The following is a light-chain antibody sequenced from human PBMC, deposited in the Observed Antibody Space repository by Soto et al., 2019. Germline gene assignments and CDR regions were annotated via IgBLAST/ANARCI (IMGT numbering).Light chain of an antibody. V-gene: IGLV2-14*01. CDR3: SSYTRDNTYV. CDR2: EVT. J-gene: IGLJ1*01. CDR1: SSDIGGYNS. Sequence: QSALTQPASVSGSPGQSITISCTGTSSDIGGYNSVSWYQQHPRKAPKLMIYEVTNRPSGISNRFSGSKSGNTASLTISGLQAEDEADYYCSSYTRDNTYVFGTGTKVTVL.